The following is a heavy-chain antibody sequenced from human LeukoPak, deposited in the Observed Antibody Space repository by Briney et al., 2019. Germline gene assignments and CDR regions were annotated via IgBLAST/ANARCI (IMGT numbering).Heavy chain of an antibody. V-gene: IGHV3-23*01. J-gene: IGHJ4*02. CDR1: GFTFSSYW. Sequence: GGSLRLSCTASGFTFSSYWMSWVRRAPGKGLEWVSASGSGGSTYYADSVKGRFTISRDNSKNTLSLQMNSLRAEDTAVYYCARFIAAPYYFDYWGRGTLVTVSS. CDR3: ARFIAAPYYFDY. CDR2: SGSGGST. D-gene: IGHD6-13*01.